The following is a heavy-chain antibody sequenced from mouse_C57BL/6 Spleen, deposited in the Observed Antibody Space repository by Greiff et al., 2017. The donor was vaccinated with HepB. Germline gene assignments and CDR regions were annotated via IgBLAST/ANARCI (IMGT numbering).Heavy chain of an antibody. V-gene: IGHV1-4*01. J-gene: IGHJ2*01. Sequence: QLQQSGAELARPGASVKMSCKASGYTFTSYTMHWVKQRPGQGLDWFGYLNPSSGYTKYNQKFKDKATLTADKSSSTAYMQLSSLTSEDSAVYYCARGGGPYFDYWGKGTTLTVSS. CDR3: ARGGGPYFDY. CDR1: GYTFTSYT. CDR2: LNPSSGYT.